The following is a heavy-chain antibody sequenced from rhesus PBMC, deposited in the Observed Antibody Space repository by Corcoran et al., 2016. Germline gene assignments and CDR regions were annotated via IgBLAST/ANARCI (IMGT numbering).Heavy chain of an antibody. CDR1: GDSVSSNSAP. CDR3: ARLTYYNIWTGYYTFDY. D-gene: IGHD3-3*01. J-gene: IGHJ4*01. Sequence: QVQLQESGPGLVKPSQTLSLTCAISGDSVSSNSAPWNWIRQSPSRGLESLGRTYYRSKWYNDYAQSLQNRISINPDTSKNLFSLQLNSVTPEDMAVYYCARLTYYNIWTGYYTFDYWGQGVLVTVSS. CDR2: TYYRSKWYN. V-gene: IGHV6-1*01.